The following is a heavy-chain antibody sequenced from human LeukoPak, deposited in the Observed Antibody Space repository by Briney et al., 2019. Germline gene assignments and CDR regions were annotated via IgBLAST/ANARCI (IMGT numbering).Heavy chain of an antibody. CDR2: ISAYNGNT. CDR3: ARDFIWNYPPNWFGP. J-gene: IGHJ5*02. D-gene: IGHD1-7*01. CDR1: GYTFTSYG. Sequence: ASVKVSCKASGYTFTSYGISWVRQAPGQGLEWMGWISAYNGNTNYAQKLQGRVTMTTDTSTSTAYMELRSLRSDDTAVYYCARDFIWNYPPNWFGPWGQGTLVTVSS. V-gene: IGHV1-18*01.